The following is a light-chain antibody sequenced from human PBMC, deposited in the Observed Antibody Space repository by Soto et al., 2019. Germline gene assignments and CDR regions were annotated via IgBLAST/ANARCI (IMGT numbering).Light chain of an antibody. CDR1: EGVANW. J-gene: IGKJ3*01. Sequence: DVQMTQSPSSVSASVGDRVTITCRASEGVANWLAWYQQKPRKAPKLLIYAASSLQSGVPSRFSVSGSWTEFTLTISSLQPEDFATYYCQQANTFPPTFGPGTEVYIK. CDR2: AAS. V-gene: IGKV1-12*01. CDR3: QQANTFPPT.